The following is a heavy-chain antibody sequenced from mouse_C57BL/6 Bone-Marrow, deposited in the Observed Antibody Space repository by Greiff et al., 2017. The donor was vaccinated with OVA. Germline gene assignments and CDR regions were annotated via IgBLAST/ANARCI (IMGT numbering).Heavy chain of an antibody. CDR3: ARGDGSSLFY. CDR2: ISYDGSN. J-gene: IGHJ2*01. Sequence: VQLKESGPGLVKPSQSLSLTCSVTGYSITSGYYWNWLRQFPGNKLEWMGYISYDGSNNYNPSLKNRISITRDTSKNQFFLTLNSVTTEDTATYYCARGDGSSLFYWGQGTTLTVSS. CDR1: GYSITSGYY. D-gene: IGHD1-1*01. V-gene: IGHV3-6*01.